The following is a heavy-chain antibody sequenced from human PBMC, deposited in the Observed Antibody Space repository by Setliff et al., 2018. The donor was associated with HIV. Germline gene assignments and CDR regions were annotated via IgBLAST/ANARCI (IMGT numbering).Heavy chain of an antibody. V-gene: IGHV3-33*06. D-gene: IGHD3-3*01. J-gene: IGHJ4*02. CDR2: IWYDASKK. CDR1: GFTFNSYG. CDR3: VKDVVKFWSGSGALDF. Sequence: TGGSLRLSCAASGFTFNSYGMHWVRQAPGKGLEWVALIWYDASKKEYAESVKGRFNILRDDSKKTVDLQMNSLRADDTAVYYCVKDVVKFWSGSGALDFWGPGTLVTVSS.